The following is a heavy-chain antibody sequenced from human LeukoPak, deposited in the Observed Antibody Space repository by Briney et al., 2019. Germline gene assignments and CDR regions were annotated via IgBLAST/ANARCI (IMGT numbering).Heavy chain of an antibody. V-gene: IGHV3-72*01. Sequence: GGSLRLSCAASGFTFSYHYMDWVRQPPGKGLEWVGRTRSKANSYTTVYAASVKGRLTISRDDSHNSMYLQMNSLKTEDTAVYYCAREKYYYDSSTLFDYWGEGTLVTVSS. CDR3: AREKYYYDSSTLFDY. CDR2: TRSKANSYTT. D-gene: IGHD3-22*01. CDR1: GFTFSYHY. J-gene: IGHJ4*02.